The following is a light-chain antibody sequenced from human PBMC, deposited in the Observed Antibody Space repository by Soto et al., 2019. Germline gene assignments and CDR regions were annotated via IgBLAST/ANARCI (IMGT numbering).Light chain of an antibody. V-gene: IGKV3-15*01. CDR2: GAS. Sequence: DIVMTQAPATLSVSPGDSATLSGRARQSVSSTLAWYPQKPCQAPRLHLYGASTRATGITARFSGSGYGTEFTLTISSLQSEDFAVYYFQQYNRWLVTFSPGTRVAI. CDR3: QQYNRWLVT. J-gene: IGKJ3*01. CDR1: QSVSST.